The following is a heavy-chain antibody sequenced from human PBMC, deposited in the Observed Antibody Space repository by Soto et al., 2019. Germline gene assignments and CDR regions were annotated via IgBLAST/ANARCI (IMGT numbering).Heavy chain of an antibody. CDR2: INTAGVAT. J-gene: IGHJ2*01. Sequence: EVQLLASGGDLVQPGGSLRLACTVSGFTITSRAMSWGRQAPGRGLEWVSAINTAGVATSYAESVKGRFTFSSDTSKNTVYLQIDVLRAEDTATYYCVTIDESSVKYNWYFDSWGRVTVVTVSS. CDR3: VTIDESSVKYNWYFDS. CDR1: GFTITSRA. V-gene: IGHV3-23*01. D-gene: IGHD6-25*01.